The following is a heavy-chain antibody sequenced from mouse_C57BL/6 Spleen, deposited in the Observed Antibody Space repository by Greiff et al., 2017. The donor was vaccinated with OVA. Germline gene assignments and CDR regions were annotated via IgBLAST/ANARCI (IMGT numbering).Heavy chain of an antibody. V-gene: IGHV1-50*01. CDR3: ASRNHYAMDY. CDR1: GYTFPGYW. J-gene: IGHJ4*01. D-gene: IGHD2-1*01. Sequence: QVQLKESGAELVKPGASVKLSCKASGYTFPGYWMQWVNQRPGQGLGWIGEIDPSDSFTNYNQKFKGKSTLTVDTSSSTAYMQLSSLTSEDSAVYYCASRNHYAMDYWGQGTSVTVSS. CDR2: IDPSDSFT.